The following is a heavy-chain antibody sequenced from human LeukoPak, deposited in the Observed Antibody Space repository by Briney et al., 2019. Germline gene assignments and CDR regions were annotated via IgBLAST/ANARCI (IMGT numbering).Heavy chain of an antibody. V-gene: IGHV3-23*01. CDR1: GFTFSTYD. Sequence: GGSLRLSCAASGFTFSTYDMSWVRQAPGTGLEWVSASCGSGGSKYYADSVKGRFTISRDNSKNTLYLQMNSLRAEDTAVYYCARVSWFHVSSGSDYWGQGTMVTVSS. CDR2: SCGSGGSK. J-gene: IGHJ4*02. D-gene: IGHD6-19*01. CDR3: ARVSWFHVSSGSDY.